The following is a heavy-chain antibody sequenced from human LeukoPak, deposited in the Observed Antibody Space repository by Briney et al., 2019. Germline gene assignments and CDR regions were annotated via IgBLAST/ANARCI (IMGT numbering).Heavy chain of an antibody. CDR2: FDPEDGET. CDR1: GYTLTELS. J-gene: IGHJ5*02. Sequence: ASVKVSCKVSGYTLTELSMLWVRQAPGKGLEWMGGFDPEDGETIYAQKFQGRVTMTEDTSTDTAYMELSSLRSEETAVYYCATGGDGCSGGSCPLDYPNWFDPWGQGTLVTVSS. D-gene: IGHD2-15*01. V-gene: IGHV1-24*01. CDR3: ATGGDGCSGGSCPLDYPNWFDP.